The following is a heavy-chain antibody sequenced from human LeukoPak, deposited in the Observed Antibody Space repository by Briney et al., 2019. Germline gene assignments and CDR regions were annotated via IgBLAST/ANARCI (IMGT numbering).Heavy chain of an antibody. J-gene: IGHJ4*02. CDR3: ARGRSSSSCSDY. V-gene: IGHV3-74*01. D-gene: IGHD6-13*01. CDR2: IHSDGSGT. Sequence: GGSLRLSCAASGFIFSSYWMHWVRQAPGKGLVWVSRIHSDGSGTTYADSVKGRFTISRDNAKNTLYLQMTGLRDEDAAVYYCARGRSSSSCSDYRDQGTLVIVAS. CDR1: GFIFSSYW.